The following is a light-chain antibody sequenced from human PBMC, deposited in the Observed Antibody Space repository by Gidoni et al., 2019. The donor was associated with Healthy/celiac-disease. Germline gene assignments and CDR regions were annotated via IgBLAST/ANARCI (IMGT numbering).Light chain of an antibody. CDR2: NTN. CDR1: SGSFSTSYY. Sequence: QTVVTQEPSFSVSPGGTVTLTCGLSSGSFSTSYYPSWYQQTPGQTPRTLIYNTNSRSSGVPDRFSGSILGNKAALTITGAQADDESDYYCVLYLGSGISVFGGGTKLTVL. V-gene: IGLV8-61*01. J-gene: IGLJ3*02. CDR3: VLYLGSGISV.